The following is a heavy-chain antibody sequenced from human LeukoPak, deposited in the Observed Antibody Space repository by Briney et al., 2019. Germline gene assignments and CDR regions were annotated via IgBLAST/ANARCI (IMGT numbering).Heavy chain of an antibody. Sequence: SETLSLTCTVSGYSISSGYYWGWIRQPPGKGLEWIGSIYHSGSTYYNPSLKSRVTMSVDTSKNQFSLKLSSVTAADTAVYYCARVRYYDSSGRYYFDYWGQGTLVTVSS. J-gene: IGHJ4*02. V-gene: IGHV4-38-2*02. CDR1: GYSISSGYY. D-gene: IGHD3-22*01. CDR3: ARVRYYDSSGRYYFDY. CDR2: IYHSGST.